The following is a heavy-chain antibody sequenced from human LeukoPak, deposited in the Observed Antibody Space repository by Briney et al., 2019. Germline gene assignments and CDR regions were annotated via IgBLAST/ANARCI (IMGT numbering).Heavy chain of an antibody. V-gene: IGHV3-7*01. Sequence: GGSLRLSCAVSGFTFSSYWMNWVRQAPGKGLEWVANIKRDGSEKYYVDSVKGRFTIFRDNAKDSLYLQMNSLRAEDTAVYYCARGNLVVGYYFDYWGRGTLVTVSS. CDR1: GFTFSSYW. D-gene: IGHD2-8*02. J-gene: IGHJ4*02. CDR3: ARGNLVVGYYFDY. CDR2: IKRDGSEK.